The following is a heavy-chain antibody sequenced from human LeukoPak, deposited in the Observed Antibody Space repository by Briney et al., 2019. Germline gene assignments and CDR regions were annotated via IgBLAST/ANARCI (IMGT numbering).Heavy chain of an antibody. CDR2: IYPGDSDT. CDR3: ARTPSYKNYHDSSGYYDHFDY. V-gene: IGHV5-51*01. Sequence: GESLKISCKGSGYSFTSYWIGWVRQMPGKGLEWMGIIYPGDSDTRYSPSFQGQVTISADKSISTAYLQWSSLKASDTAMYYCARTPSYKNYHDSSGYYDHFDYWGQGTLVTVSS. J-gene: IGHJ4*02. D-gene: IGHD3-22*01. CDR1: GYSFTSYW.